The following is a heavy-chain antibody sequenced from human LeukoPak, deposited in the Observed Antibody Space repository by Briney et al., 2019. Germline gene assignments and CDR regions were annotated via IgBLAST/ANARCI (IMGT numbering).Heavy chain of an antibody. CDR2: ISSNGRTT. CDR1: GFTFSSYA. J-gene: IGHJ4*02. CDR3: ARGQTSPPDYFDC. V-gene: IGHV3-64*01. Sequence: GGSLRLSCAASGFTFSSYAIHWVRQAPGKGLEYVSAISSNGRTTFYANSVKGRFVISRDNSKNTVYLQMGSLRGEDMAVYYCARGQTSPPDYFDCRGQGTLVTVSS.